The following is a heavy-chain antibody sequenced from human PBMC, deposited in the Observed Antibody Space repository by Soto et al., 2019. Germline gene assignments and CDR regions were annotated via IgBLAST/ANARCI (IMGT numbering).Heavy chain of an antibody. CDR3: ARHYLKGQQLLFAFDP. J-gene: IGHJ5*02. D-gene: IGHD6-13*01. CDR1: GYSFTSYW. CDR2: IYPGDSDT. Sequence: GESLKISCKGSGYSFTSYWIGWVRQMPGKGLEWMGIIYPGDSDTRYSPSFQGQVTISADKSISTAYLQWSSLKASDTAMYYCARHYLKGQQLLFAFDPWGQGTLVTVSS. V-gene: IGHV5-51*01.